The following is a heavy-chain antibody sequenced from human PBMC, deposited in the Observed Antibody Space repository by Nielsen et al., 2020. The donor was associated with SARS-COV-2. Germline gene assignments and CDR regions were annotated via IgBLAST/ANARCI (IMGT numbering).Heavy chain of an antibody. CDR2: IYYSGST. J-gene: IGHJ5*02. D-gene: IGHD3-16*02. V-gene: IGHV4-59*13. Sequence: SETLSLTCTVSGGSISSYYWSWIRQPPGKGLEWIGYIYYSGSTNSNPSLKSRVTISVDTSKNQFSLKLSSVTAADTAVYYCARSSGSYYDYVWGSYRLPRFDPWGQGTLVTVSS. CDR3: ARSSGSYYDYVWGSYRLPRFDP. CDR1: GGSISSYY.